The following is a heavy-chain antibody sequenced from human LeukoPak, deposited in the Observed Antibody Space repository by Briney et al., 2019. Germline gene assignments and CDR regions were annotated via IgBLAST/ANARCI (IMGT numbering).Heavy chain of an antibody. CDR1: GYSISSGYY. CDR3: ARGAEQWLVFDAFDI. D-gene: IGHD6-19*01. V-gene: IGHV4-38-2*02. J-gene: IGHJ3*02. Sequence: KTSETLSHTCTVSGYSISSGYYWGWIRQPPGKGLEWIGSIYHSGSTYYNPSLKSRVTISVDTSKNQFSLKLSSVTAADTAVYYCARGAEQWLVFDAFDIWGQGTMVTVSS. CDR2: IYHSGST.